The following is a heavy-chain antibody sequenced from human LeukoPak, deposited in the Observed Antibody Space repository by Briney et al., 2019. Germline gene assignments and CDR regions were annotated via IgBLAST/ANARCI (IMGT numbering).Heavy chain of an antibody. CDR3: AKDNGAAAGTARYYYYYMDV. CDR2: IRFDGTSE. Sequence: GGSLRLSCAASGFTFSSYAMSWVRQAPGKGLEWVAFIRFDGTSEFYADSVKGRFTISRDNSKNTLYLQMNSLRAEDTAVYYCAKDNGAAAGTARYYYYYMDVWGKGTTVTISS. CDR1: GFTFSSYA. J-gene: IGHJ6*03. D-gene: IGHD6-13*01. V-gene: IGHV3-30*02.